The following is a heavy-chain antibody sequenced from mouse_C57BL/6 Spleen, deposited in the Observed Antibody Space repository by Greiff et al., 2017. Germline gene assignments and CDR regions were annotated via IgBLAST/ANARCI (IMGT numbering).Heavy chain of an antibody. V-gene: IGHV5-6*01. J-gene: IGHJ2*01. Sequence: EVKLMESGGDLVKPGGSLKLSCAASGFTFSSYGMSWVRQTPDKRLEWVANISSGGSYTYYPDNVKGRFTMSRDNANNTLYLQMSSLKSEDTAVYYCAREDYYGSSWGYFDYWGQGTTLTVSS. CDR3: AREDYYGSSWGYFDY. CDR1: GFTFSSYG. D-gene: IGHD1-1*01. CDR2: ISSGGSYT.